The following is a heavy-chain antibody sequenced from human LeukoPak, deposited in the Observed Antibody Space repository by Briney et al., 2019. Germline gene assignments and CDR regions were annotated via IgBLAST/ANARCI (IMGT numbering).Heavy chain of an antibody. V-gene: IGHV4-30-4*08. Sequence: SETLSLTCTVSGGSISSGDYYWRWIRQPPGKGLEWIGYIYYSGSTYYNPSLKSRVTISVDTSKNQFSLKLSSVTAADTAVYYCARAGDFWSGYSIDYWGQGTLVTVSS. CDR3: ARAGDFWSGYSIDY. D-gene: IGHD3-3*01. CDR2: IYYSGST. CDR1: GGSISSGDYY. J-gene: IGHJ4*02.